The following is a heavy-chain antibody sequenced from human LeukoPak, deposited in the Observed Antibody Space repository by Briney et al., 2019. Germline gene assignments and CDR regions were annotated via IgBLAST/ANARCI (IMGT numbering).Heavy chain of an antibody. D-gene: IGHD2-2*01. J-gene: IGHJ4*02. V-gene: IGHV3-21*01. CDR2: MSGSSSYI. Sequence: GGSLRLSCAASGFIFSNYGMSWVRQAPGKGLEWVSAMSGSSSYIYYADSVKGRFTISRDNAKNSLYLQMNSLRAEDTAVYYCAREDIVVVPAACDYWGQGTLVTVSS. CDR3: AREDIVVVPAACDY. CDR1: GFIFSNYG.